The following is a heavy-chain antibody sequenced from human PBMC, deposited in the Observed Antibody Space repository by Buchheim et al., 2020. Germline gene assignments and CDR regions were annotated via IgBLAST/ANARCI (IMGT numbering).Heavy chain of an antibody. V-gene: IGHV3-30*18. CDR2: ISYDGSNK. CDR1: GFTFSSYG. Sequence: QVQLVESGGGVVQPGRSLRLSCAASGFTFSSYGMHWVRQAPGKGLEWVAVISYDGSNKYYADSVKGRFTISRDNSKNTLYLQMNSLRAEDTAVYYCAKDETYDSSGYEGPYFNYFDYWGQGTL. CDR3: AKDETYDSSGYEGPYFNYFDY. D-gene: IGHD3-22*01. J-gene: IGHJ4*02.